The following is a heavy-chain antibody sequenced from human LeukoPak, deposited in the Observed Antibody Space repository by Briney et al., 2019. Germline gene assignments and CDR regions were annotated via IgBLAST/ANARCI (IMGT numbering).Heavy chain of an antibody. J-gene: IGHJ4*02. CDR1: DEPFSGYY. Sequence: SETLSLTCAISDEPFSGYYWGWIRQPPGKGLELIGEINHNGNTDYNPSLKSRVSMSIDTSKNQLSLNLISVTAADTAVYYCARLVPERFFQLNPEGYYDYWGQGTLVTVSS. V-gene: IGHV4-34*01. CDR3: ARLVPERFFQLNPEGYYDY. D-gene: IGHD3-3*01. CDR2: INHNGNT.